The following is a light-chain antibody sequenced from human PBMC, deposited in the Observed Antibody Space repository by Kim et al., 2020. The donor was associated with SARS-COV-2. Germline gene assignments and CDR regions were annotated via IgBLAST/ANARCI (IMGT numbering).Light chain of an antibody. CDR2: GAS. CDR1: QSSSSN. V-gene: IGKV3-15*01. Sequence: VLPGARATLACRASQSSSSNLAWDQQKPGQAPRLLIYGASTRATGIAARFSGSGSGTECTLTSRGLQSEDFALYYCQQYNNWPLTFGGGTKVDIK. CDR3: QQYNNWPLT. J-gene: IGKJ4*01.